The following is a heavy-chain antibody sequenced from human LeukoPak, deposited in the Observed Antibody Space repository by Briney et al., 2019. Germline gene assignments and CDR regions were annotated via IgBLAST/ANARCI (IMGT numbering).Heavy chain of an antibody. Sequence: ASVKVSCKASGYTFTTYDINWVRQATGQGLEWMGWMNPNSGNTGYAQNFQGRVTMTRNTSISTAYMELSSLRSEDTAVYYCATVPLYYDILTGYPNYYGMDVWGQGTTVTVSS. CDR1: GYTFTTYD. CDR3: ATVPLYYDILTGYPNYYGMDV. D-gene: IGHD3-9*01. J-gene: IGHJ6*02. CDR2: MNPNSGNT. V-gene: IGHV1-8*01.